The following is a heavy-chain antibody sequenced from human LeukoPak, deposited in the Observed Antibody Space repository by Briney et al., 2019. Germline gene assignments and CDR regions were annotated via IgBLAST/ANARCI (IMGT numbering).Heavy chain of an antibody. CDR1: GITFSSYA. V-gene: IGHV3-23*01. CDR2: ISGSALST. J-gene: IGHJ4*02. D-gene: IGHD3-22*01. Sequence: GGSLRLSCAASGITFSSYAMSWVRQAPGKGLEWVSAISGSALSTYYADSVKGRFTISRDNSKNTLYLQMNSLRAEDTAVYYCAKDQTMIVARHALQGQPARLYYFDYWGQGTLVTVSS. CDR3: AKDQTMIVARHALQGQPARLYYFDY.